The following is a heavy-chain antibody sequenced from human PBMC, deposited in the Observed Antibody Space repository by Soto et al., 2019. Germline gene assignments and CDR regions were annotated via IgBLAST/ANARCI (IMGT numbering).Heavy chain of an antibody. Sequence: PGGSMRLSSAASGFTFSSYAMSWVRQAPGKGLEWVAAISGSGDTTYYADSVKGRFTISRDNSKNTLYLQMSSLRAEDTAVYYCAKPLYMLREIYAFDIWGQGTMVTVSS. CDR1: GFTFSSYA. J-gene: IGHJ3*02. CDR3: AKPLYMLREIYAFDI. CDR2: ISGSGDTT. D-gene: IGHD3-10*01. V-gene: IGHV3-23*01.